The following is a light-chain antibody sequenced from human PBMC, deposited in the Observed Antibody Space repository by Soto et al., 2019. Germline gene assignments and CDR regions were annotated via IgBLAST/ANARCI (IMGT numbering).Light chain of an antibody. CDR3: QQYYSHPLT. V-gene: IGKV1-5*01. Sequence: DVQMTQSPSSLSASVGDRVTITCRASQSISSYLNWYQQKPGKAPKLLIYDASSLESGVPSRFSGSGSGTEFTLTISSLQPEDFATYYCQQYYSHPLTFGQGTRLEIK. CDR2: DAS. CDR1: QSISSY. J-gene: IGKJ5*01.